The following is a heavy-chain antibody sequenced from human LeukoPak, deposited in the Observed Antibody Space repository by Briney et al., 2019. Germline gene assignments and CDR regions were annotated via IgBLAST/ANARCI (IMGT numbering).Heavy chain of an antibody. D-gene: IGHD2-2*01. CDR2: IYHSGST. CDR3: ASWGGYCSSTSCYQYNWFDP. Sequence: TLSLTCAVSGGSISSSNWWSWVRQPPGKGLEWIGEIYHSGSTNYNPSLKSRVTISVDKSKNQFSLKLSSVTAADTAVYYCASWGGYCSSTSCYQYNWFDPWGQGTLVTVSS. V-gene: IGHV4-4*02. CDR1: GGSISSSNW. J-gene: IGHJ5*02.